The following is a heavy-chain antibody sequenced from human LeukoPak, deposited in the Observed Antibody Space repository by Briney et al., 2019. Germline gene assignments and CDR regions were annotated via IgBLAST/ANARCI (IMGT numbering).Heavy chain of an antibody. CDR3: ARDWNDGSTGDY. Sequence: ASVKVSCKASGYTFTSYYMHWVRQAPGQGLEWMGIINPSGGSTSYAQQFQGRVTMTRDTSTSTAYMELSSLRSEDTAVYYCARDWNDGSTGDYWGQGTLVTVSS. D-gene: IGHD1-1*01. CDR2: INPSGGST. V-gene: IGHV1-46*01. J-gene: IGHJ4*02. CDR1: GYTFTSYY.